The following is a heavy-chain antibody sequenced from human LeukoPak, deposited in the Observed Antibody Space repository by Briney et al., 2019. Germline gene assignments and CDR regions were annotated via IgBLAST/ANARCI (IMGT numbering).Heavy chain of an antibody. D-gene: IGHD3-22*01. Sequence: GGSLRLSCSVSAFTFNTFDNFAMNWVRQAPGKGLEWVAAISESGASTYYAASVKGRFTISRDNSENTLYLQMHGLSAGDTAVYYCASHYYDDSAPDSWGQGTLVAVSS. V-gene: IGHV3-23*01. CDR2: ISESGAST. J-gene: IGHJ5*01. CDR1: AFTFNTFDNFA. CDR3: ASHYYDDSAPDS.